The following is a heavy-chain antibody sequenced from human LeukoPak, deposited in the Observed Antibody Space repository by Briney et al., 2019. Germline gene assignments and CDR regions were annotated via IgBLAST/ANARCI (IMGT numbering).Heavy chain of an antibody. D-gene: IGHD4-23*01. CDR2: ISWNSGSI. V-gene: IGHV3-9*01. CDR1: GFTFDDYA. CDR3: ASAFYGGNPDAGY. Sequence: GRSLRLSCAASGFTFDDYAMHWVRQAPGKGLEWVSGISWNSGSIGYADSVKGRFTISRDNSKNTLYLQMNSLRAEDTAVYYCASAFYGGNPDAGYWGQGTLVTVSS. J-gene: IGHJ4*02.